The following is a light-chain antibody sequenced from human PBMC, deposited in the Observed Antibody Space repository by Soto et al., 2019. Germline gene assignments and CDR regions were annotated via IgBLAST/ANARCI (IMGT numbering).Light chain of an antibody. CDR3: QQYVSPPIT. J-gene: IGKJ5*01. CDR1: QSVGNY. CDR2: DAS. V-gene: IGKV3-11*01. Sequence: PGEGATLSCRASQSVGNYLAWYQQKPGLAPRLLIYDASTRATGIPARFSGSGSRTDFTLTISSLEPEDFAVYYCQQYVSPPITFGQGTRLEIK.